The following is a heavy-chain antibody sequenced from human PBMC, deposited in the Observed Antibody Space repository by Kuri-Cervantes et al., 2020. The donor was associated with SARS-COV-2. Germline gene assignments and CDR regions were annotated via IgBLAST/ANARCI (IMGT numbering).Heavy chain of an antibody. J-gene: IGHJ3*02. CDR2: MNPNSGNT. CDR1: GYTFTSYD. D-gene: IGHD6-13*01. CDR3: ARHGYDKRDDAFDI. V-gene: IGHV1-8*01. Sequence: ASVKVSCKASGYTFTSYDINWVRQATGQGLEWMGWMNPNSGNTGYAQKFQGRVTMTTDTSTSTAYMELRSLRSDDTAVYYCARHGYDKRDDAFDIWGQGTMVTVSS.